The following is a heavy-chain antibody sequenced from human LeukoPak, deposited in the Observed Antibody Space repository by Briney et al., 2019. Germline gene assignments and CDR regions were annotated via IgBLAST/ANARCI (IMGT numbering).Heavy chain of an antibody. D-gene: IGHD3-22*01. CDR3: AKSWLLPDFYFDY. J-gene: IGHJ4*02. CDR1: GFTFSSYA. Sequence: GGSLRLSCAASGFTFSSYAMSWVRQAPGKGLEWVSAISGSGGSTNCADSVKGRFTISRDNSKNTLYLQMNSLRAEDTAVYYCAKSWLLPDFYFDYWGQGTLVTVSS. CDR2: ISGSGGST. V-gene: IGHV3-23*01.